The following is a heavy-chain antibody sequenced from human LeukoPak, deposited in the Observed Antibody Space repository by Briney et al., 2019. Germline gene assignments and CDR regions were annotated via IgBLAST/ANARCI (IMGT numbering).Heavy chain of an antibody. Sequence: ASVKVSCKASGYTFTSHGISWVRQAPGQGLEWMGVINPSGGSTSYAQKFQGRVTMTRDTSTSTVYMELRSLRSEDTAVYYCARGPAWFGESYFDYWGQGTLVTVSS. V-gene: IGHV1-46*01. D-gene: IGHD3-10*01. J-gene: IGHJ4*02. CDR2: INPSGGST. CDR1: GYTFTSHG. CDR3: ARGPAWFGESYFDY.